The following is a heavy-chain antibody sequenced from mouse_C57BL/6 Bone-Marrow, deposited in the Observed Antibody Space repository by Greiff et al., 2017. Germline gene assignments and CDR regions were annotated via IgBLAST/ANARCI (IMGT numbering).Heavy chain of an antibody. CDR1: GYTFTNYW. V-gene: IGHV1-63*01. CDR3: TRAGDGYYFYWYFDV. CDR2: IYPGGGYT. D-gene: IGHD2-3*01. J-gene: IGHJ1*03. Sequence: VQLQQSGAELVRPGTSVKMSCKASGYTFTNYWIDWAKQRPGHGLEWIGDIYPGGGYTNYNEKFKGKATLTADKSSSTAYMQFSSLTSEHSAIYYCTRAGDGYYFYWYFDVWGTGTTVTVSS.